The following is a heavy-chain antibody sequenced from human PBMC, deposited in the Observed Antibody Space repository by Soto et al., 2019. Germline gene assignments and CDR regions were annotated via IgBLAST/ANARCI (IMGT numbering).Heavy chain of an antibody. D-gene: IGHD3-16*01. J-gene: IGHJ6*02. CDR3: ARAADLRVYYYYYGMDV. Sequence: PSETLSLTCAVYCGSFSGYYWSWIRQPPGKGLEWIGEINHSGSTNYNPSLKSRVTISVDTSKNQFSLKLSSVTAADTAVYYCARAADLRVYYYYYGMDVWGQGTTVTVSS. CDR1: CGSFSGYY. CDR2: INHSGST. V-gene: IGHV4-34*01.